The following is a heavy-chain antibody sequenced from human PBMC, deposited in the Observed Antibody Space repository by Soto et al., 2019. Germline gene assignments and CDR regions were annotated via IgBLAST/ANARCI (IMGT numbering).Heavy chain of an antibody. J-gene: IGHJ4*02. CDR2: ISSSSTI. CDR1: GFTFGSYS. CDR3: ARGRRGYDLDY. Sequence: GGSLRLSCAASGFTFGSYSMNWVRQAPGKGLEWVSYISSSSTIYYADSVKGRFTISRDNAKNSLYLQMNSLRDEDTAVYYCARGRRGYDLDYWGQGTLVTVSS. D-gene: IGHD5-12*01. V-gene: IGHV3-48*02.